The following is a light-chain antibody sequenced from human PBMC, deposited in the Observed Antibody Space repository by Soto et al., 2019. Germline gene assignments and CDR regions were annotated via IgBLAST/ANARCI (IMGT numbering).Light chain of an antibody. CDR1: QGISRS. V-gene: IGKV1D-12*01. J-gene: IGKJ5*01. Sequence: IQMTQSPSSVSASLLYRVTITWXSSQGISRSLAWYQQKPGKAPKLLIYSASSLQSGVPSRFSGSGFGTDFTLTISSLQPEDFATYYCQQADTFPITFGQGTRLQIK. CDR3: QQADTFPIT. CDR2: SAS.